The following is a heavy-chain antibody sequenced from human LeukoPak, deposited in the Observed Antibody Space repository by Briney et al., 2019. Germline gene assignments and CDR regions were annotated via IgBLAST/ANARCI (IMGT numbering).Heavy chain of an antibody. Sequence: GGSLRLSCSASGFTFSHYAMNWVRQAPGKGLECVSAISSNGDSTYYTDSGKGRFTISRDNSKNTLYLQMSSLRPEDTAVYYCVKDRYSSGWYGYFDYWGQGTLVTVSS. CDR3: VKDRYSSGWYGYFDY. CDR1: GFTFSHYA. V-gene: IGHV3-64D*09. D-gene: IGHD6-19*01. J-gene: IGHJ4*02. CDR2: ISSNGDST.